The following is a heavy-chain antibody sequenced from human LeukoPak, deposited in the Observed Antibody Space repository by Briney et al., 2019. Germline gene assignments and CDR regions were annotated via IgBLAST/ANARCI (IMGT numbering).Heavy chain of an antibody. CDR2: IIPILGIA. Sequence: SAKVSCKASGGTFSSYAISWVRQAPGQGLEWMGRIIPILGIANYAQKFQGRVTITADKSTSTAYMELSSLRSEDTAVYYCARGQGSRYYYGMDVWGQGTTVTVSS. V-gene: IGHV1-69*04. D-gene: IGHD2-2*01. J-gene: IGHJ6*02. CDR1: GGTFSSYA. CDR3: ARGQGSRYYYGMDV.